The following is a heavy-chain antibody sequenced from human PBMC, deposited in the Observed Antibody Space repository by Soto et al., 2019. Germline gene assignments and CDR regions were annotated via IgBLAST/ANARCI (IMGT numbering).Heavy chain of an antibody. D-gene: IGHD3-3*01. V-gene: IGHV3-23*01. CDR2: ISGSGGST. CDR3: AKDNRFLEWLQLFDY. CDR1: GFTFSSYA. J-gene: IGHJ4*02. Sequence: GGSLRLSCAASGFTFSSYAMSWVHQAPGKGLEWVSAISGSGGSTYYADSVKGRFTISRDNSKNTLYLQMNSLRAEDTAVYYCAKDNRFLEWLQLFDYWGQGTLVTISS.